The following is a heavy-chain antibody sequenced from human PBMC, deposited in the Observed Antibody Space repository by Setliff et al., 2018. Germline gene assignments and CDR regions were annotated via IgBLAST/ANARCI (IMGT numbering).Heavy chain of an antibody. V-gene: IGHV4-4*07. CDR1: GASISDYY. Sequence: SETLSHTCTVSGASISDYYWTWIRQPAGKELEWIGRVSASGSTTYNPSLKSRVTMSVDTSRNQISLNLTSVTAADTAMYYCARERTIFGILVISGWFDPWGQGTVVTVSS. J-gene: IGHJ5*02. CDR3: ARERTIFGILVISGWFDP. CDR2: VSASGST. D-gene: IGHD3-3*01.